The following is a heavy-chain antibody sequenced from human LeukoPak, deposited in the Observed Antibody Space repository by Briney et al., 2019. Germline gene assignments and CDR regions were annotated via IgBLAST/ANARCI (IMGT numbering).Heavy chain of an antibody. V-gene: IGHV3-23*01. D-gene: IGHD1-26*01. CDR3: AKGGKWDVTPFDY. J-gene: IGHJ4*02. CDR1: GFIFSNCA. CDR2: ISGGGGST. Sequence: GGSLRLSCAASGFIFSNCAISWVRQAPGKGLEWVSTISGGGGSTYYADSVKGRFTISRDNSKNTLYLQVNSLRAEDTAVYYCAKGGKWDVTPFDYWGQGTLVTVSS.